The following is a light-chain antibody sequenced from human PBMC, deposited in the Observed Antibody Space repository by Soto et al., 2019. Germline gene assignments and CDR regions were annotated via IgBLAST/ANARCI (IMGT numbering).Light chain of an antibody. J-gene: IGKJ5*01. Sequence: DIQMTKSPSSLSASVGSSVPSTGLARQTISSPLSWYQQQPGKLPDILIYATSRLQSGVQSRFSGSRSGTDFTLTISSLQPEDFATYYCQHSYGPPAFGQGNRVEIK. CDR2: ATS. CDR1: QTISSP. V-gene: IGKV1-39*01. CDR3: QHSYGPPA.